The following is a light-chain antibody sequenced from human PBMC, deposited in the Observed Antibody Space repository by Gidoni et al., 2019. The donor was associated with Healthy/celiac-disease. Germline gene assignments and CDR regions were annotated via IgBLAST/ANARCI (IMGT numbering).Light chain of an antibody. CDR3: SSDTSSSTWV. Sequence: QSALTQPASVSGSPGQPITISCTGTSSDVGGYNYVSWYQQHPGKSPKLMIYDVSNRPSGVSNRFSGSKSGNTASLTISGLQAEDEADYYCSSDTSSSTWVFGGGTKLTVL. J-gene: IGLJ3*02. CDR1: SSDVGGYNY. CDR2: DVS. V-gene: IGLV2-14*03.